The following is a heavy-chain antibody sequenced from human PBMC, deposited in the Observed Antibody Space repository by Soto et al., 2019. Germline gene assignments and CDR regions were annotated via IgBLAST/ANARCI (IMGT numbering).Heavy chain of an antibody. J-gene: IGHJ6*03. V-gene: IGHV3-33*01. D-gene: IGHD3-10*01. Sequence: QVQLVESGGGVVQPGRSLRLSCAASGFTFSSYGMHWVRQAPGKGLEWVAVIWYDGSNKYYADSVKGRFTISRDNSKNTLYLQMNSLRAEDTAVYYCATTRPNSLGGYYYYMDVWGKGTTVTVSS. CDR3: ATTRPNSLGGYYYYMDV. CDR2: IWYDGSNK. CDR1: GFTFSSYG.